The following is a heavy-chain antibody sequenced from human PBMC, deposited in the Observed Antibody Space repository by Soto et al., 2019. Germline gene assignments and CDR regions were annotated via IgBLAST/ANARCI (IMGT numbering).Heavy chain of an antibody. D-gene: IGHD2-21*02. J-gene: IGHJ4*02. CDR1: GGTFSSYA. CDR3: ATAPSSYCGGDCYYRYFDY. CDR2: IIPIFGAA. Sequence: SVKVSCKASGGTFSSYAISWVRQAPGQGLEWMGGIIPIFGAANYAQKFQGRVTITADESTSTAYMELSSLGSEDTAVYYCATAPSSYCGGDCYYRYFDYWGQGTLVTVSS. V-gene: IGHV1-69*13.